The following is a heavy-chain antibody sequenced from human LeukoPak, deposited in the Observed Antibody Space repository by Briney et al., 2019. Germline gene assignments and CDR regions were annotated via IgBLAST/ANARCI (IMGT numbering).Heavy chain of an antibody. CDR2: ISGSGGST. J-gene: IGHJ4*02. V-gene: IGHV3-23*01. CDR3: AKDYSDSSGYYWGFDY. CDR1: GFTFSSYA. D-gene: IGHD3-22*01. Sequence: GGSLRLSCAASGFTFSSYAMSWVRQAPGKGLEWVSAISGSGGSTYYADSVKGRFTISRDNSKNTLYLQMNSLRAEDTAVYYCAKDYSDSSGYYWGFDYWGQGTLVTVSS.